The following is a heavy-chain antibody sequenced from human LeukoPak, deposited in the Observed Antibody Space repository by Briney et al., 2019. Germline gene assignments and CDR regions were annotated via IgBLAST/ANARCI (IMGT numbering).Heavy chain of an antibody. D-gene: IGHD3-9*01. CDR1: GGSIISYY. J-gene: IGHJ3*02. V-gene: IGHV4-59*01. Sequence: SETLSLTCTVSGGSIISYYWSWIRQPPGKGLEWIGYIYYSGSTNYNPSLKSRVTISVDTSKNQFSLKLSSVTAADTAVYYCARGSGDILTGYYHDAFDIWGQGTMVTVSS. CDR2: IYYSGST. CDR3: ARGSGDILTGYYHDAFDI.